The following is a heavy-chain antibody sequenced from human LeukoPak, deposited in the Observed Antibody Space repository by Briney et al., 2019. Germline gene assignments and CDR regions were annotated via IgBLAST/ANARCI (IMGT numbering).Heavy chain of an antibody. V-gene: IGHV4-39*07. J-gene: IGHJ4*02. CDR3: ARDSTWDKYYFDY. Sequence: SETLSLTCTVSGGSISSSSYYWGWIRQPPGKGLEWIGSIYYSGSTYYNPSLKSRVTISVDTSKNQFSLKLSSVTAADTAVYYCARDSTWDKYYFDYWGQGTLVTVSS. D-gene: IGHD1-26*01. CDR1: GGSISSSSYY. CDR2: IYYSGST.